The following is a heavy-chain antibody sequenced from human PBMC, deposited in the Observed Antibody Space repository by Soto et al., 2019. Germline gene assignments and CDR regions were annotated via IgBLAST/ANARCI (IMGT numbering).Heavy chain of an antibody. CDR3: AICLLNGRWYAAD. Sequence: EVHLLESGGGLVQPGESLRLSCATSGFTFTNCVMTWVRQPPGKRLEWVSVITTNGHTDYADSVKGRFTSSSDNPKNTVYLQMDSVRAEDAAIYYCAICLLNGRWYAADWGQGTLVTVS. CDR1: GFTFTNCV. D-gene: IGHD6-13*01. CDR2: ITTNGHT. V-gene: IGHV3-23*01. J-gene: IGHJ4*02.